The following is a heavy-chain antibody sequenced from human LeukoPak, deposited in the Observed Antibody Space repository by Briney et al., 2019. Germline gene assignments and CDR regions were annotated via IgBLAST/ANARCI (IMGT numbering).Heavy chain of an antibody. CDR3: AREITSIGYYYYYYMDV. CDR1: GFTFSSYS. V-gene: IGHV3-21*01. J-gene: IGHJ6*03. D-gene: IGHD6-25*01. CDR2: ISSSSSYI. Sequence: GGSLRLSCAASGFTFSSYSMNWVRQAPGKGLEWVSSISSSSSYIYYADSVKGRFTISRDNAKNSLYLQMNSLRAEDTAVYYCAREITSIGYYYYYYMDVWGKGTTVTISS.